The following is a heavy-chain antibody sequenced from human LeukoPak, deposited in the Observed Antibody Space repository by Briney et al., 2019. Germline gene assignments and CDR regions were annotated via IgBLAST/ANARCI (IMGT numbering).Heavy chain of an antibody. J-gene: IGHJ6*02. CDR1: GGTFSSYA. CDR2: IIPIFGTA. D-gene: IGHD6-19*01. Sequence: SVKVSCKASGGTFSSYAISWVRQAPGQGLEWMGGIIPIFGTANYAQRFQGRVTMTRDTSTSTVYMELSSLRSEDTAVYYCARSASVAGQYYYYYYGMDVWGQGTTVTVSS. V-gene: IGHV1-69*05. CDR3: ARSASVAGQYYYYYYGMDV.